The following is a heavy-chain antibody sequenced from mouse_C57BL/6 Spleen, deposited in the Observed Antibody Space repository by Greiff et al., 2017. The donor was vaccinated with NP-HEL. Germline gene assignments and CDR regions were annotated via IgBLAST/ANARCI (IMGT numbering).Heavy chain of an antibody. D-gene: IGHD1-1*01. V-gene: IGHV5-4*01. CDR2: ISDGGSYT. CDR3: AREGYYGSSYGWFAY. CDR1: GFTFSSYA. Sequence: EVMLVESGGGLVKPGGSLKLSCAASGFTFSSYAMSWVRQTPEKRLEWVATISDGGSYTYYPDNVKGRFTISRDNAKNNLYLQMSHLKSEDTAMYYCAREGYYGSSYGWFAYWGQGTLVTVSA. J-gene: IGHJ3*01.